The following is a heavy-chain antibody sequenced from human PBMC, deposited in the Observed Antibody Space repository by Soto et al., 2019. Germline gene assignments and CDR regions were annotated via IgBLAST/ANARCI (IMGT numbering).Heavy chain of an antibody. V-gene: IGHV3-11*06. CDR1: GFTFSDYY. Sequence: TGGSLRLSCAASGFTFSDYYMSWIRQAPGKGLEWVSYISSSSSYTNYADSVKGRFTISRDNAKNSLYLQMNSLRAEDTAVYYCARHPERIAQIGWFDPWGQGTLVTVSS. D-gene: IGHD6-13*01. J-gene: IGHJ5*02. CDR3: ARHPERIAQIGWFDP. CDR2: ISSSSSYT.